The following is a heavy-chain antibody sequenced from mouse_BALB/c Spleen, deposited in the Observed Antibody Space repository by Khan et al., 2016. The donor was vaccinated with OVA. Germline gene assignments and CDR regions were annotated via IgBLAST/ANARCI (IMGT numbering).Heavy chain of an antibody. J-gene: IGHJ4*01. CDR2: LSSTGST. D-gene: IGHD2-14*01. CDR1: GYSITSDYA. Sequence: EVKLLESGPGLVKPSQSLSLTCTVTGYSITSDYAWNWIRQFPGNKLEWMGYLSSTGSTSYNPSLKSRISITRDTSKNQFFLQLKSVTTEDTATYYCARSLYYRYGYALDFWGRGTSVTVSS. CDR3: ARSLYYRYGYALDF. V-gene: IGHV3-2*02.